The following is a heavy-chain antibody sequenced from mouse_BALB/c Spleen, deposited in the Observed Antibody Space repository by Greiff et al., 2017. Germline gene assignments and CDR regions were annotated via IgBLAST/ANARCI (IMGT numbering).Heavy chain of an antibody. CDR2: IDPETGGT. CDR1: GYTFTDYE. V-gene: IGHV1-15*01. Sequence: VKLQESGAELVRPGASVTLSCKASGYTFTDYEMHWVKQTPVHGLEWIGAIDPETGGTAYNQKFKGKATLTADKSSSTAYMELRSLTSEDSAVYYCTRGDYYGSPFDYWGQGTTLTVSS. CDR3: TRGDYYGSPFDY. D-gene: IGHD1-1*01. J-gene: IGHJ2*01.